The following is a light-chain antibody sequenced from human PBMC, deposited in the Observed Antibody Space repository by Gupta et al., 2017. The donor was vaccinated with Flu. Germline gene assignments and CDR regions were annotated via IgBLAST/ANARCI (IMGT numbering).Light chain of an antibody. CDR3: QQSDSTPWT. Sequence: DIQMTQSPSSLSASVGDRVTITCRASQSISSYLNWYQQKPGKAPNLLFYAASTLQSGVPSRFSGSGSGTDFTLTISRLQPEDFATYYCQQSDSTPWTFGQGTKVEIK. V-gene: IGKV1-39*01. CDR1: QSISSY. CDR2: AAS. J-gene: IGKJ1*01.